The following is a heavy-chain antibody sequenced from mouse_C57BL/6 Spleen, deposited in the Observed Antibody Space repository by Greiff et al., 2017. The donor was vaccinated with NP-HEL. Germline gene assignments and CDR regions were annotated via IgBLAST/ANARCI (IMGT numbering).Heavy chain of an antibody. D-gene: IGHD1-1*01. V-gene: IGHV1-53*01. CDR2: INPSNGGT. CDR1: GYTFTSYW. J-gene: IGHJ4*01. Sequence: VQLQQPGTELVKPGASVKLSCKASGYTFTSYWMHWVKQRPGQGLEWIGNINPSNGGTNYNEKFKSKATLTVDKPSSTAYMQLSSLTSEDSAVYYCARGLPPYGSRGYYAMDYWGQGTSVTVSS. CDR3: ARGLPPYGSRGYYAMDY.